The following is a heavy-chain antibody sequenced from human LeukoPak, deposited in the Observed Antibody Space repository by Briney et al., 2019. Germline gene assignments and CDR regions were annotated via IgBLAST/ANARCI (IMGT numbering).Heavy chain of an antibody. CDR2: VSASGGST. CDR1: GFIFRNHA. J-gene: IGHJ4*02. CDR3: AKSLGNRGVIDH. V-gene: IGHV3-23*01. D-gene: IGHD3-10*01. Sequence: GGSLRLSCAASGFIFRNHAMNWVRQAPGQGLEWVSGVSASGGSTFNTDSVKGRFSISRDNSKNTLYLEMNSLRPEDTALYYCAKSLGNRGVIDHWGQGTLVTVSS.